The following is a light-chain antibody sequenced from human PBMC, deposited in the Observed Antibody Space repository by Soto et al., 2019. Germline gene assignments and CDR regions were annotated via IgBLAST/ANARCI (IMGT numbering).Light chain of an antibody. V-gene: IGKV3-15*01. CDR3: KQYNNWPPWT. J-gene: IGKJ1*01. Sequence: EIVMTQSPATLSVSPGERATLSCRASQRVRSNLAWYQQKPGQAPRLLIYAASTRATGIPARFSGSGSGTEFTLTISSLQSEDFAVYYCKQYNNWPPWTFGQGTKVEIK. CDR2: AAS. CDR1: QRVRSN.